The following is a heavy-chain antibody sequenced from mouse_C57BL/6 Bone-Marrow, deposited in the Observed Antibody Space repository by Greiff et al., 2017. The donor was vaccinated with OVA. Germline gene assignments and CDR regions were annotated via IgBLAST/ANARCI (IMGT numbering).Heavy chain of an antibody. CDR3: ARFDYDVRGVDY. Sequence: QVQLQQPGAELVRPGTSVKLSCKASGYTFTSYWMHWVKQRPGQGLEWIGVIDPSDSYTNYNQKFKGKATLTVDTSSSTAYMQLSSLTSEDSAVYYCARFDYDVRGVDYWGQGTTLTVSS. D-gene: IGHD2-4*01. V-gene: IGHV1-59*01. CDR1: GYTFTSYW. J-gene: IGHJ2*01. CDR2: IDPSDSYT.